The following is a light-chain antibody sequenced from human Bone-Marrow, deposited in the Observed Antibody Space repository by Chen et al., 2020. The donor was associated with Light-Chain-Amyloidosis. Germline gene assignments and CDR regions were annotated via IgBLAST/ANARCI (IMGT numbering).Light chain of an antibody. CDR2: QVT. CDR3: SSYTITNTLV. V-gene: IGLV2-14*01. J-gene: IGLJ1*01. CDR1: SSDVVGDNH. Sequence: QSALPQPASVSGSPGQSTTISCPRTSSDVVGDNHVSWYQQHPDTAPKLMIYQVTNPPSWVPDRFSGSKSDNTASLTISGLQTEDEADYFCSSYTITNTLVFGSGTRVTVL.